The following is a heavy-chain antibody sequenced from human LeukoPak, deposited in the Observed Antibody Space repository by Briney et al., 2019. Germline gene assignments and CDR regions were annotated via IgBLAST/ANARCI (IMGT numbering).Heavy chain of an antibody. J-gene: IGHJ4*02. CDR3: TTDPYYYDSSSNDY. Sequence: GGSLRLSCAASGFTFSNAWMSWVRQAPGKGLEWVSRIKSKTDGGTTDYAAPVKGRFTISRDDSKNTLYLQMNSLKTEDTAVYYCTTDPYYYDSSSNDYWGQGTLVTVSS. V-gene: IGHV3-15*01. CDR2: IKSKTDGGTT. D-gene: IGHD3-22*01. CDR1: GFTFSNAW.